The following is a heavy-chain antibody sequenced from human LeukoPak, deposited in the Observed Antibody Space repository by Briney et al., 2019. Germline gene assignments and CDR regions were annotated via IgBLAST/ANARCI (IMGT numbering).Heavy chain of an antibody. D-gene: IGHD2-2*01. J-gene: IGHJ4*02. Sequence: ASVKVSCKASGYTFTSYDINWVRQAPGQGLEWMGWINPNSGGTIYAQKFQGRVTMTRDTSISTAYMDLSRLRSDDTAVFYCARETEDVVVVPAAAYFDYWGQGTLVTVSS. CDR1: GYTFTSYD. CDR2: INPNSGGT. CDR3: ARETEDVVVVPAAAYFDY. V-gene: IGHV1-2*02.